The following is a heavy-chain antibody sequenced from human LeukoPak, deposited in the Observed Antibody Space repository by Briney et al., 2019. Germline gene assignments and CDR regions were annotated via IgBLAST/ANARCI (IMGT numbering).Heavy chain of an antibody. V-gene: IGHV1-2*02. CDR2: INPNSGGT. Sequence: ASVKVSCKASGYMFTANYMHWVRQAPGQGLEWMGRINPNSGGTNYAQKFQGRVTMTRDTSIRTAYMELTRLRSDDTAVYYCARVSCSDGSCSSLLDYWGQGTLVTVSS. CDR3: ARVSCSDGSCSSLLDY. J-gene: IGHJ4*02. CDR1: GYMFTANY. D-gene: IGHD2-15*01.